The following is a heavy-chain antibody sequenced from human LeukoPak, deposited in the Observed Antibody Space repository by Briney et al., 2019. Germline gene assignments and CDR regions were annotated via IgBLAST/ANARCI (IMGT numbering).Heavy chain of an antibody. J-gene: IGHJ6*04. CDR2: ISSSSGYI. V-gene: IGHV3-21*01. D-gene: IGHD3-10*01. CDR1: GFTFSSYS. CDR3: ARQYYYGSGSYLVAYRMDV. Sequence: GGSLRLSCAASGFTFSSYSMNWVRQAPGKGLEWVSSISSSSGYIYYADSVKGGFTISRDHAKNSLYLQMNSLRAEDTAVYYCARQYYYGSGSYLVAYRMDVWGKGTTVTVSS.